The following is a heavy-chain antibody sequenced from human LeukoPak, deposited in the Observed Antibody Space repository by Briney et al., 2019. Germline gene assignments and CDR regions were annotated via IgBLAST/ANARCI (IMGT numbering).Heavy chain of an antibody. CDR2: ISGDGGST. CDR1: GFTFDDYA. Sequence: GGSLRLSCAGTGFTFDDYAMHWVRQAPGKGLEWVSLISGDGGSTYYADSVKGRFTISRDNSKNSLYLQMNSLRVEDTAIYYCAKDTQLLAWALGTMATVSS. V-gene: IGHV3-43*02. CDR3: AKDTQLLA. J-gene: IGHJ3*01. D-gene: IGHD3-3*02.